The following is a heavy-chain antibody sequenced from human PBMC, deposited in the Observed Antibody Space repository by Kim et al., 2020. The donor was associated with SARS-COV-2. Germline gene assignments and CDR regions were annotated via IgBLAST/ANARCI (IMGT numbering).Heavy chain of an antibody. D-gene: IGHD3-10*01. J-gene: IGHJ4*02. V-gene: IGHV4-34*01. Sequence: SETLSLTCAVYGGSFSGYYWSWIRQPPGKGLEWIGEINHSGSTNYNPSLKSRVTISVDTSKNQFSLKLSSVTAADTAVYYCARGTGLKAGSYLYWGQGTLVTVSS. CDR2: INHSGST. CDR3: ARGTGLKAGSYLY. CDR1: GGSFSGYY.